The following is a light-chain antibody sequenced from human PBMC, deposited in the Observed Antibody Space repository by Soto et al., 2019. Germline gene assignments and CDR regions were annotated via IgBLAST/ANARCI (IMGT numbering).Light chain of an antibody. CDR1: HNINTY. Sequence: DIQMTQSPSSLSASVGDGVAITCRASHNINTYLNWYQQRPGKAPRLLIYAASSVQGGVPSRFSGSGSGTDFTLTISSLQPEDFATYYCQLSDSSLTFGQGTRLEIK. J-gene: IGKJ5*01. CDR2: AAS. CDR3: QLSDSSLT. V-gene: IGKV1-39*01.